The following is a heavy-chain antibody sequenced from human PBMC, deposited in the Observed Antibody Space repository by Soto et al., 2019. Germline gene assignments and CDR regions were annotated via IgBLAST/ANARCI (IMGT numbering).Heavy chain of an antibody. CDR1: GFTFSSYA. D-gene: IGHD1-1*01. V-gene: IGHV3-30-3*01. Sequence: QVQLVESGGGVVQPGRSLRLSCAASGFTFSSYAMHWVRQAPGKGLEWVAVISYDGSNKYYADSVKGRFTISRDNSKNTLYLQMNSLRAEDTAVYYCARVGYGTTGTLTNPDYYHYGMDVWGQGTTVTVSS. CDR3: ARVGYGTTGTLTNPDYYHYGMDV. CDR2: ISYDGSNK. J-gene: IGHJ6*02.